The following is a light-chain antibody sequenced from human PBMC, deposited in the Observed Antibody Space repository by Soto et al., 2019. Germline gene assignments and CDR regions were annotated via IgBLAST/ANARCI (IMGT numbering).Light chain of an antibody. CDR2: GAS. Sequence: ESVLTQSPVTLSLSPGERATLSCRASQSVSSSCLAWYQQKPGQAPRLLIYGASSRATGIPDRFSGSGSGTDFTLTISRLEPEDFAVYYCQQYADSRTFGQGTKVDNK. J-gene: IGKJ1*01. CDR1: QSVSSSC. CDR3: QQYADSRT. V-gene: IGKV3-20*01.